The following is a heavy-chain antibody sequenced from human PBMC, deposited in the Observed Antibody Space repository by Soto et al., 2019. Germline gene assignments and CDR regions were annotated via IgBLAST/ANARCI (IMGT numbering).Heavy chain of an antibody. CDR1: GGSFGAYF. CDR3: AVTATHNSFDP. V-gene: IGHV4-34*01. J-gene: IGHJ5*02. D-gene: IGHD2-21*02. CDR2: INHSGIA. Sequence: QVQLQQWGAGLLKPSETLSLTCAVSGGSFGAYFWNWIRQSPRKGLEWIVEINHSGIANYNPSLKSRVVASGDSSKNQLFLNLRSVTAADTAVYYCAVTATHNSFDPWGQGTLVTVSS.